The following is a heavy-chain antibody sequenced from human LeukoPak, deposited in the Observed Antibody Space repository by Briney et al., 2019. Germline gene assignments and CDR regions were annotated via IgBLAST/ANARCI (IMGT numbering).Heavy chain of an antibody. J-gene: IGHJ4*02. D-gene: IGHD3-16*02. CDR1: GFTFNSYA. Sequence: PGGSLRLSCAASGFTFNSYAMTWVRQAPGKGLEWVSVITGSGGSTYYADSVKGRFTISRDNSKNTLFLQMNSLRAEDTAVYYCARAVWGSYRYEDHDDYWGQGTLVTVSS. CDR3: ARAVWGSYRYEDHDDY. CDR2: ITGSGGST. V-gene: IGHV3-23*01.